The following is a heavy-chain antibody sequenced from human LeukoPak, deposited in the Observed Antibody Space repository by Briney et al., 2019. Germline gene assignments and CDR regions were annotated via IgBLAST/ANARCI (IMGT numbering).Heavy chain of an antibody. CDR1: GLTFSGYD. Sequence: GGSLRLSCAASGLTFSGYDMFWVRQATGKGLEWVSGIGTTGDTYYAGSVKGRFTISRENARNSLYLQMNSLIAGDTAVYYCARSTIAVAYGMDVWGQGTTATDSS. V-gene: IGHV3-13*04. CDR2: IGTTGDT. J-gene: IGHJ6*02. CDR3: ARSTIAVAYGMDV. D-gene: IGHD6-19*01.